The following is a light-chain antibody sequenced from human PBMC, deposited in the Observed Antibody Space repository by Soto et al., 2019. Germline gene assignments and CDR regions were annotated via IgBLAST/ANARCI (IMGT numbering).Light chain of an antibody. CDR1: SSDVGGYNY. Sequence: QSVLTQPASVSGSPGRWITISCTGTSSDVGGYNYVSWYQQHPGKAPKLMIYDVSNRPSGVSNRFSGSKSGNTASLTISGLQAEDEADYYCSSYTSSSTLVFGGGTKVTVL. V-gene: IGLV2-14*01. J-gene: IGLJ2*01. CDR2: DVS. CDR3: SSYTSSSTLV.